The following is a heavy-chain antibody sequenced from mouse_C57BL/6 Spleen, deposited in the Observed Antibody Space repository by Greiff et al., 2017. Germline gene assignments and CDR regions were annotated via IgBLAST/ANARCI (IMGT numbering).Heavy chain of an antibody. D-gene: IGHD2-3*01. Sequence: VQLQQSGPELVKPGASVKISCKASGYAFSSSWMNWVKQRPGKGLEWIGRIYPGDGDTNYNGKFKGKATLTADKSSSTAYMQLSSLTSEDSAVYFCAIYDGLYYFGYWGQGTTLTVSS. V-gene: IGHV1-82*01. CDR1: GYAFSSSW. CDR3: AIYDGLYYFGY. CDR2: IYPGDGDT. J-gene: IGHJ2*01.